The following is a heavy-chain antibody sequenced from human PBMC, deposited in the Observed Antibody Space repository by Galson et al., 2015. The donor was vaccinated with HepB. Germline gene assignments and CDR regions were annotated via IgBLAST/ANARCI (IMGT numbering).Heavy chain of an antibody. CDR1: GFRFSDHY. CDR2: SRNKPKGYST. J-gene: IGHJ4*02. D-gene: IGHD4-23*01. CDR3: ARSEVTTVVTDFDS. Sequence: LRLSCAVSGFRFSDHYIDWVRQAPGKGLEWVGRSRNKPKGYSTTYAASVKGRFTVSRDDSKNSVFLQMNSLRSEDTAVYYCARSEVTTVVTDFDSWGQGTLVTVSS. V-gene: IGHV3-72*01.